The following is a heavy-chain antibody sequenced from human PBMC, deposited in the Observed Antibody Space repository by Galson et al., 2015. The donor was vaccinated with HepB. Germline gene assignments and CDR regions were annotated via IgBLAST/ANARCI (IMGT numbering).Heavy chain of an antibody. Sequence: SVKVSCKASGYTFTSYYMHWVRQAPGQGLEWMGIINPSGGSTSYAQKFQGRVTMTRDTSTSTVYMELSSLRSEDTAVYYCARDLSAGVGVEWELLDSIFDYWGQGTLVTVSS. CDR3: ARDLSAGVGVEWELLDSIFDY. CDR2: INPSGGST. V-gene: IGHV1-46*03. D-gene: IGHD1-26*01. CDR1: GYTFTSYY. J-gene: IGHJ4*02.